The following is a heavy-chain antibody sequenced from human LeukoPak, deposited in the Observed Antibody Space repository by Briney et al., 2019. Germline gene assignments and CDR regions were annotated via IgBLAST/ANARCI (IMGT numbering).Heavy chain of an antibody. CDR2: ISSNGGST. CDR1: GFTFSSYT. Sequence: GGSLRLSCAASGFTFSSYTMYWVRQAPGKGLEYVSAISSNGGSTYYANSVKGRFTISRDNSKNTLYLQMGSLRGEDMAVYYCARFGESYGMDVWGQGTTVTVSS. J-gene: IGHJ6*02. CDR3: ARFGESYGMDV. V-gene: IGHV3-64*01. D-gene: IGHD3-10*01.